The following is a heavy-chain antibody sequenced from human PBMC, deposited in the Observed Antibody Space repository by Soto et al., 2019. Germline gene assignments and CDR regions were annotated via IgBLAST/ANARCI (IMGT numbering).Heavy chain of an antibody. CDR2: ISAYNGNT. CDR3: ARIVGATWGGYYFDY. Sequence: ASVKVSFKASGYTFTSYGISWVRQAPGQGLEWMGWISAYNGNTNYAQKLQGRVTMTTDTSTSTAYMELRSLRSDDTAVYYCARIVGATWGGYYFDYWGQGTLVTVSS. V-gene: IGHV1-18*04. CDR1: GYTFTSYG. D-gene: IGHD1-26*01. J-gene: IGHJ4*02.